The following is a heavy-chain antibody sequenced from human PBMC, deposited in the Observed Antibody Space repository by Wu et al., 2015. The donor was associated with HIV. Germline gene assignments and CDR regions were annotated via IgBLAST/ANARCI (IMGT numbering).Heavy chain of an antibody. CDR2: MNPNSGNT. CDR3: ARGPPFDYYDSSGYYYGTGAFDI. V-gene: IGHV1-8*01. CDR1: GYTFTSYD. Sequence: QVQLVQSGAEVKKPGASVKVSCKASGYTFTSYDINWVRQATGQGLEWMGWMNPNSGNTGYAQKFQGRVTMTRNTSISTAYMELSSLRSEDTAVYYCARGPPFDYYDSSGYYYGTGAFDIWGQGTMVTVSS. J-gene: IGHJ3*02. D-gene: IGHD3-22*01.